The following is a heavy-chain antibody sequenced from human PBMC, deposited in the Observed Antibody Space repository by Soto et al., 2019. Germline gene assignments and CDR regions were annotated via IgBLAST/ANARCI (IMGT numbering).Heavy chain of an antibody. CDR2: INHRGST. V-gene: IGHV4-34*01. D-gene: IGHD6-25*01. CDR1: GGSFSGYC. Sequence: QVQLQQWGAGLLKPSETLSLTCAVYGGSFSGYCWSWIRQPPGKGLEWIGEINHRGSTNYNPSLKRRVTISVYTSKNQFSLKLNSVTAADTAVYYCARGSRVKIPAASGRDYYYHGLDVWGQGTAVTVSS. J-gene: IGHJ6*02. CDR3: ARGSRVKIPAASGRDYYYHGLDV.